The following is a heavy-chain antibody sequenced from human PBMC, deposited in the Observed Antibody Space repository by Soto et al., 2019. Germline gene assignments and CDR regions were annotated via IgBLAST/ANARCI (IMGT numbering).Heavy chain of an antibody. V-gene: IGHV3-9*01. Sequence: GGSLRLSCAASGFTFDDYAMHWVRQAPGKGLEWVSGISWNSGSIGYADSVKGRFTISRDNAKNSLYLQMNSLRAEDTALYYCAKSPVRGASIEPFDYWGQGTLVTVSS. D-gene: IGHD3-10*01. CDR1: GFTFDDYA. CDR2: ISWNSGSI. J-gene: IGHJ4*02. CDR3: AKSPVRGASIEPFDY.